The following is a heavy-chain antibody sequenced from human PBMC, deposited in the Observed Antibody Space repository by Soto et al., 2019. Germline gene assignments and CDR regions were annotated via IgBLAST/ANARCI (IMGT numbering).Heavy chain of an antibody. CDR2: INAGNGNT. CDR1: GYTFTSYA. CDR3: GKTGGGGYYEPPPPGPKFYALDI. Sequence: QVQLVQSGAEEKKPGASVKVSCKASGYTFTSYAMHWVRQAPGQRLEWMGWINAGNGNTKYSQKFQGRVTITRDTSGSPANMELGGLKFKDPAFYYLGKTGGGGYYEPPPPGPKFYALDIWGQGTMVTVSS. V-gene: IGHV1-3*05. J-gene: IGHJ3*02. D-gene: IGHD3-22*01.